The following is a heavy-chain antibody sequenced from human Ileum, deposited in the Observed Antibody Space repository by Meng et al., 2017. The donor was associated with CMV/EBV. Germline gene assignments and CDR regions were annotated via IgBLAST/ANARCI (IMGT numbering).Heavy chain of an antibody. V-gene: IGHV3-30-3*01. D-gene: IGHD6-13*01. CDR2: ISYDGSNK. CDR1: GFTFSSYA. J-gene: IGHJ4*02. Sequence: GGSLRLSCAVSGFTFSSYAMHWVRQAPGKGLEWVAVISYDGSNKYYADSVKGRFTISRDNSKNALYLQMNSLGAEDAAVYYCARGYSRRWYFDYFDYWGQGTLVTVSS. CDR3: ARGYSRRWYFDYFDY.